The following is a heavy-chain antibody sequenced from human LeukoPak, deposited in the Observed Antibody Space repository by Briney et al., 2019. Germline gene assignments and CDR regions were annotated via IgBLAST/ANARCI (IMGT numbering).Heavy chain of an antibody. J-gene: IGHJ6*03. Sequence: PGGSLRLSCAASGFTFDDYGMSWVRQAPGKGLEWVSGINWNGGSTGYADSVKGRFTISRDNAKNSLYLQMNSLRAEDTALYYCARLHSSGQYYRSFYYYYYMDVWGKGTTVTVSS. V-gene: IGHV3-20*04. CDR2: INWNGGST. D-gene: IGHD6-19*01. CDR1: GFTFDDYG. CDR3: ARLHSSGQYYRSFYYYYYMDV.